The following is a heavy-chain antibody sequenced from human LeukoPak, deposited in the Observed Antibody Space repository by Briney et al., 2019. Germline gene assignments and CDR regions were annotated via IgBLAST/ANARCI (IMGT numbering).Heavy chain of an antibody. CDR2: INWNGGST. Sequence: GGSLRLSCAASGFTFDDYGMSWVRQAPGKGLEWVSGINWNGGSTGYADSVKGRFTISRDNAKNSLYLQMNSLRAEDTALYYCARDPRYCSGGSCSYFDYWGQGTLVTVSS. CDR3: ARDPRYCSGGSCSYFDY. CDR1: GFTFDDYG. D-gene: IGHD2-15*01. J-gene: IGHJ4*02. V-gene: IGHV3-20*04.